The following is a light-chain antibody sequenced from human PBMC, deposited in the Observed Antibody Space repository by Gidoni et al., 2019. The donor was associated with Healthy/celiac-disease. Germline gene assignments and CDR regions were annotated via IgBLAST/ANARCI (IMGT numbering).Light chain of an antibody. Sequence: DIQMTQSPSTLSASVGDRVTITCRASQSISSWLAWYQQKPGKAPKLLIYDASSLESGVPSRFSCSGSGTEFTLTISSLQPDDFATYYCQQYNSYPLTFGGXTKVEIK. CDR1: QSISSW. J-gene: IGKJ4*01. V-gene: IGKV1-5*01. CDR2: DAS. CDR3: QQYNSYPLT.